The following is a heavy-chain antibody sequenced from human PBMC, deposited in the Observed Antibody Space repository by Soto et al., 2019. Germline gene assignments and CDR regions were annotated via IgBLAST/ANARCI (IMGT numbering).Heavy chain of an antibody. CDR2: INAGNGNT. D-gene: IGHD4-4*01. CDR3: ARGKTTVTTWFDP. Sequence: ASVKVSCKASGYTFTSYAMHWVRQAPGQRLEWMGWINAGNGNTKYSQKFQGRVTITRDTSASTAYMELSSLRSEDTAVYYCARGKTTVTTWFDPWGQGTPVTVSS. V-gene: IGHV1-3*01. CDR1: GYTFTSYA. J-gene: IGHJ5*02.